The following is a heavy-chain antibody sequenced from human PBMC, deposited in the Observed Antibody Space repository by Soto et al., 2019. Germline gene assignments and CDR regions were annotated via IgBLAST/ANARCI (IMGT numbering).Heavy chain of an antibody. D-gene: IGHD3-9*01. V-gene: IGHV1-18*01. CDR1: GYTFTSYG. J-gene: IGHJ5*02. CDR2: ISAYNGNT. CDR3: AWTRYFDWLSQSNNWFDP. Sequence: ASVKVSCKASGYTFTSYGISWVRQAPGQGLEWMGWISAYNGNTNYAQKLQGRVTMTTDTSTSTAYMELRSLRSDDTAVYYCAWTRYFDWLSQSNNWFDPGAREPWSPSPQ.